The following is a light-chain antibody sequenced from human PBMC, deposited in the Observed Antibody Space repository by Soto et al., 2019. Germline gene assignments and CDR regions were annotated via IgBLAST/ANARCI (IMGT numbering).Light chain of an antibody. Sequence: PGERATLSCRASQSVSSYLAWYQQKPGQAPRLLIYDASNRATGIPARFSGSGSGTDFTLTISSLQPEDVATYYCQQFNSYSPGAFGQGTKVDIK. CDR3: QQFNSYSPGA. CDR2: DAS. J-gene: IGKJ1*01. V-gene: IGKV3-11*01. CDR1: QSVSSY.